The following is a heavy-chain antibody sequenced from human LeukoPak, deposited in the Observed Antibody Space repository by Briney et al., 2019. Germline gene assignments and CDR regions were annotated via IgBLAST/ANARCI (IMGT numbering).Heavy chain of an antibody. J-gene: IGHJ4*02. V-gene: IGHV4-31*03. Sequence: PSETLTLTCTVSGGFISSGGYYWSWLRQHPGKGLEWIGYIYYSGSTYYNPSLKSRVTISADTSKNQFSLKLSSVTAADTAEYYCARARSAAGNFDYWGQGTLVTVSS. CDR1: GGFISSGGYY. CDR2: IYYSGST. CDR3: ARARSAAGNFDY. D-gene: IGHD6-13*01.